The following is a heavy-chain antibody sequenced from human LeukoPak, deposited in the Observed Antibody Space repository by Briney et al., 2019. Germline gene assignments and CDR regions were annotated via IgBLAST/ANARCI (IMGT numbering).Heavy chain of an antibody. CDR3: ARAPRYDSSGYYPYYFDY. V-gene: IGHV3-7*01. D-gene: IGHD3-22*01. Sequence: ASVKGRFTISRDNAKNSLYLQMNSLRAEDTAVYYCARAPRYDSSGYYPYYFDYWGQGTLVTASS. J-gene: IGHJ4*02.